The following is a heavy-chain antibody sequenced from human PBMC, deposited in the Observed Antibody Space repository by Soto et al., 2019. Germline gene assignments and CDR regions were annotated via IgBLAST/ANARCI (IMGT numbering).Heavy chain of an antibody. CDR1: GFTFSSYA. CDR3: AKEVVVAATLNYYYYGMDV. J-gene: IGHJ6*02. Sequence: GGSLRLSCAASGFTFSSYAMSWVRQAPGKXLEWVSAISGSGGSTYYADSVKGRFTISRDNSKNTLYLQMNSLRAEDTAVYYCAKEVVVAATLNYYYYGMDVWGQGSTVTVYS. D-gene: IGHD2-15*01. V-gene: IGHV3-23*01. CDR2: ISGSGGST.